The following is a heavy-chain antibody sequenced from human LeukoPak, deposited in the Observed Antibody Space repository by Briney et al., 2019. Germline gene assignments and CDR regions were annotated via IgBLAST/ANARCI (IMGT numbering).Heavy chain of an antibody. CDR3: VATGGLRFLEWLPDDAFDI. J-gene: IGHJ3*02. V-gene: IGHV4-30-4*08. Sequence: PSETLSLTCAVSGGSIRRGDSYWSWIRQPPGKGLEWIGDIYYSGSTYYIPSLKSRVTISVDTSTTHFSLKLSSVTAADSAVYYCVATGGLRFLEWLPDDAFDIWGQGTMVTVSS. CDR1: GGSIRRGDSY. D-gene: IGHD3-3*01. CDR2: IYYSGST.